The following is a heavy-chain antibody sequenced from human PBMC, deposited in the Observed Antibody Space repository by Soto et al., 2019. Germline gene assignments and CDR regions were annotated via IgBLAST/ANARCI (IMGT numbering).Heavy chain of an antibody. CDR2: IYYSGST. V-gene: IGHV4-31*03. D-gene: IGHD3-22*01. CDR3: AREWYYDSSGIDY. CDR1: GGSISSGGYY. J-gene: IGHJ4*02. Sequence: PSETLSLTCTVSGGSISSGGYYWSWIRQHPGKGLEWIGYIYYSGSTYYNPSLKSRVTISVDTSKNQFSLKLSSVTAADTAVYYCAREWYYDSSGIDYWGQGTLVTVSS.